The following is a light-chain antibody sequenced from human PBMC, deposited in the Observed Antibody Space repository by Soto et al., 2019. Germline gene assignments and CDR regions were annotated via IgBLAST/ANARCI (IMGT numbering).Light chain of an antibody. CDR3: SSYTSTTSSTV. J-gene: IGLJ1*01. V-gene: IGLV2-14*01. CDR1: SSDVGGNKY. CDR2: DVS. Sequence: QSALTQPASVSGSPGQSITLSCTETSSDVGGNKYVSWYQQHPGKAPKLIIYDVSNRASGVSDRFSGSKSGNTASLTISGLQAEDEADYYCSSYTSTTSSTVFGPGTKVTVL.